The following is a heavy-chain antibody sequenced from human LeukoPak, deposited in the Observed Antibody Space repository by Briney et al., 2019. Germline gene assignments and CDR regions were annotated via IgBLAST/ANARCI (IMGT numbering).Heavy chain of an antibody. V-gene: IGHV1-2*02. D-gene: IGHD3-22*01. CDR3: ARGRHYYDSSDYYYEGDAFDI. CDR2: INPNSGGT. J-gene: IGHJ3*02. CDR1: GYTFTGYY. Sequence: ASVKVSCKASGYTFTGYYMHWVRQAPGQGLEWMGWINPNSGGTNYAQKFQGRVTMTRDMSTSTVYMELSSLRSEDTAVYYCARGRHYYDSSDYYYEGDAFDIWGRGTMVTVSS.